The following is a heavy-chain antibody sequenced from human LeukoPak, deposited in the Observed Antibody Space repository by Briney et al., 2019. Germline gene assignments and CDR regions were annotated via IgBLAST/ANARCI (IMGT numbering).Heavy chain of an antibody. Sequence: PGGSLRLSCAASGFTFSSYGMHWVRQAPGKGLEWVAVIWYDGSNKYYADSVKGRFTISRDNSKNTLYLQMNSLRAEDTAVYYCARDSGSAMVIYGMDVWGQGTTVTVSS. CDR1: GFTFSSYG. V-gene: IGHV3-33*01. CDR3: ARDSGSAMVIYGMDV. D-gene: IGHD5-18*01. CDR2: IWYDGSNK. J-gene: IGHJ6*02.